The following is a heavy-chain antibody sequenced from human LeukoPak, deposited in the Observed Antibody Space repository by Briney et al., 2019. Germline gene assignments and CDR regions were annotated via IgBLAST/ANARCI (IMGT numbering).Heavy chain of an antibody. CDR3: ARVRTEKYYYDSSGYYYYYYGMDV. Sequence: ASVKVSCKASGGTFSSYAISWVRQAPGQGLEWMGGIIPIFGTANYAQKFQGRVTITADESTSTAYMELSSLRSEDTAVYYCARVRTEKYYYDSSGYYYYYYGMDVWGQGTTVTVSS. V-gene: IGHV1-69*13. J-gene: IGHJ6*02. CDR2: IIPIFGTA. CDR1: GGTFSSYA. D-gene: IGHD3-22*01.